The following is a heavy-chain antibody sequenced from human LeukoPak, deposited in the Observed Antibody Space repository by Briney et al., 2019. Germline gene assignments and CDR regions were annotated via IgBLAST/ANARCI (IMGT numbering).Heavy chain of an antibody. CDR2: IYYSGST. Sequence: SETLSLTCTVSGGSISSSSYYWGWIRQPPGKGLEWIGSIYYSGSTYYNPSLKSRVTISVDTSKNQFSLKLSSVTAADTAVYYCARVPLPNYDSSGNEPWGQGTLVTVSS. V-gene: IGHV4-39*07. CDR1: GGSISSSSYY. CDR3: ARVPLPNYDSSGNEP. J-gene: IGHJ5*02. D-gene: IGHD3-22*01.